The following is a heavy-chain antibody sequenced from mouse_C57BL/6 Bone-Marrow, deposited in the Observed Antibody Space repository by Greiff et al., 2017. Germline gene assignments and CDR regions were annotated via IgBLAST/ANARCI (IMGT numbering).Heavy chain of an antibody. CDR2: IDPSDRYS. D-gene: IGHD1-1*01. V-gene: IGHV1-69*01. CDR3: ANEINDGSWFAY. J-gene: IGHJ3*01. CDR1: GYTFTSYW. Sequence: QVQLQQPGAELVMPGASVKLSCKASGYTFTSYWMHWVKQRPGQGLEWIGEIDPSDRYSNYNQKFKGKYTLTVDKSSSTAYMQLSSLTSEDSAVYYCANEINDGSWFAYWGQGTLVTVSA.